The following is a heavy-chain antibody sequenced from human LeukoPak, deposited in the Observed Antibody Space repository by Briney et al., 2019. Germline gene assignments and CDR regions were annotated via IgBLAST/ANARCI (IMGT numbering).Heavy chain of an antibody. V-gene: IGHV3-30*01. CDR2: ISYDGSNK. CDR1: GFTFSSYA. Sequence: QPGGSLRLSCAASGFTFSSYAMHWVRQAPGKGLEWVAVISYDGSNKYYADSVKGRFTISRDNSKNTLYLQMNSLRAEDTAVYYCARGLPDYYDSSGYSYWGQGTLVTVSS. D-gene: IGHD3-22*01. J-gene: IGHJ4*02. CDR3: ARGLPDYYDSSGYSY.